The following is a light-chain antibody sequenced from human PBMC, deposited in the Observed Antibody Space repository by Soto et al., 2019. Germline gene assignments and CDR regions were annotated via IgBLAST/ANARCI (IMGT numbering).Light chain of an antibody. CDR3: QQYGNAPFT. CDR2: GAS. V-gene: IGKV3-20*01. J-gene: IGKJ3*01. Sequence: IVLTQSPGTLSFSPGERATLTCRASQSVSSSYLAWFQQKPGQAPRLLIYGASSRATGIPDRFSGRGSGTDFTLTISRLEPEDFAVYYCQQYGNAPFTFGPGTKVDIK. CDR1: QSVSSSY.